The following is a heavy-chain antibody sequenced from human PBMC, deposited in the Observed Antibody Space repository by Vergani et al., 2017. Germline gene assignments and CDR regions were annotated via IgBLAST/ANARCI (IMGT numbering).Heavy chain of an antibody. V-gene: IGHV1-18*01. Sequence: QVQLVQSGAEMKKPGASVKVSCKASGYTFTAYGISWVRQAPGQGLEWLGWITAYNGDPKYTRRLQDRITLTTDPSTATVYLELRSLRSDDTAVYYCARDFAGECNSDRCYTGGLWGQGTQVTVSS. CDR1: GYTFTAYG. CDR2: ITAYNGDP. D-gene: IGHD2/OR15-2a*01. CDR3: ARDFAGECNSDRCYTGGL. J-gene: IGHJ4*02.